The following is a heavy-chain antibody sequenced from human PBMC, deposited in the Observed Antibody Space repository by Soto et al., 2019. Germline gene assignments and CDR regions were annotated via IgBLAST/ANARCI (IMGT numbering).Heavy chain of an antibody. D-gene: IGHD3-22*01. CDR3: ARTVGGYNFQTMDY. Sequence: GGSVKLSCETSGFTFSIYTMYWVRQAHGKGLEWVAGISNNGINTHYADSVKGRFTISRDNSKNTLYVQMNSLGAEDTAVYYCARTVGGYNFQTMDYWGRGTLVTVSS. CDR1: GFTFSIYT. J-gene: IGHJ4*02. CDR2: ISNNGINT. V-gene: IGHV3-30-3*01.